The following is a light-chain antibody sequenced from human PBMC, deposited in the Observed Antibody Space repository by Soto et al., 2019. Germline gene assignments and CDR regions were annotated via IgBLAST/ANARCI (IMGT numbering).Light chain of an antibody. CDR1: SSNVGRNA. J-gene: IGLJ3*02. CDR2: ATD. Sequence: QSVLTQPPSVSGTPGQSVTISCSGASSNVGRNAVSWYQQVPGMAPKLLVFATDKRPPEGPNRFSGSASGASASLAISGLQSDDEAHYYCATWDDTLIGPQFGGGTKLTVL. CDR3: ATWDDTLIGPQ. V-gene: IGLV1-44*01.